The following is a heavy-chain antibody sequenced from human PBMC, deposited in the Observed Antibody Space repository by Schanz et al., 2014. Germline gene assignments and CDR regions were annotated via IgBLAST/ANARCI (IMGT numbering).Heavy chain of an antibody. J-gene: IGHJ4*02. CDR3: ARGFDCGDR. Sequence: QVHLVQSGAEVHKPGASLKISCKASGYTFTNFFLHWVRQAPGQGLEWMGIINPIGGSTTYAQKFRGAVTLTTDTSTDSAYLELTSLRSEDTAVYYCARGFDCGDRWGQGTLVNVSS. V-gene: IGHV1-46*01. D-gene: IGHD2-21*01. CDR2: INPIGGST. CDR1: GYTFTNFF.